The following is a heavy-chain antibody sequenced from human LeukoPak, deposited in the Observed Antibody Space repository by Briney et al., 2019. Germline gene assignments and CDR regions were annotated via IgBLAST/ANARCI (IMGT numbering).Heavy chain of an antibody. CDR2: INPDATTT. V-gene: IGHV3-74*01. J-gene: IGHJ4*02. CDR3: ARGHLLERWGYSPADY. D-gene: IGHD3-22*01. Sequence: PGGSLRLSCADSEFTLSNYWVHWVRQAPGKGLEWVSRINPDATTTNYADSVKGRFTISRDNAKNSLYLQMNSLRAEDTAVYYCARGHLLERWGYSPADYWGQGTLVTVSS. CDR1: EFTLSNYW.